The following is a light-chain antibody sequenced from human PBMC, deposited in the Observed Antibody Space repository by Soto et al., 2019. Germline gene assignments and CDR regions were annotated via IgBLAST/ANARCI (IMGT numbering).Light chain of an antibody. CDR1: QSLSSSY. V-gene: IGKV3D-20*02. Sequence: TQSPCTLALSPGERATLSCRASQSLSSSYLAWYQQKPGHAPSLLIYDASNRATGIPARLSGSGSGTDFTLTISSLEPEDFAVYYCQQRSDRVTFGGGTKVDIK. CDR2: DAS. J-gene: IGKJ4*01. CDR3: QQRSDRVT.